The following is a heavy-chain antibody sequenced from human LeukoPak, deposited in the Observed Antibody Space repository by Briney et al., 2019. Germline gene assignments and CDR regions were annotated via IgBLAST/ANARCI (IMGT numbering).Heavy chain of an antibody. V-gene: IGHV1-2*02. CDR2: INPNTGDT. CDR1: AYTLTAYY. D-gene: IGHD2-15*01. J-gene: IGHJ5*02. Sequence: EASVTVSCKASAYTLTAYYMHWMRQAPGQGLEWMGWINPNTGDTNYAQKFQGRVTMTRDTSMSTAYMKLSSLRFDDTAVYYCARGPLEFCSGGSCYSGRNWFDPWGQGTLVTVSS. CDR3: ARGPLEFCSGGSCYSGRNWFDP.